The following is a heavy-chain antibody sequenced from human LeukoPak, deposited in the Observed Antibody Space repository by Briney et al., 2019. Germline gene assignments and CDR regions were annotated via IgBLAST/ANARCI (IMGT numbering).Heavy chain of an antibody. CDR3: ARLDVMVTGYHYMDV. V-gene: IGHV5-51*01. CDR2: IYPGDSDT. CDR1: EYSFTCYW. Sequence: GESLKISCQGSEYSFTCYWIGWVRPLPGKGLEWIGIIYPGDSDTRYSPSLQGQVTISADKSINTAYLQWSSLKASDGAMFCCARLDVMVTGYHYMDVWGKGTTVTVSS. J-gene: IGHJ6*03. D-gene: IGHD5-18*01.